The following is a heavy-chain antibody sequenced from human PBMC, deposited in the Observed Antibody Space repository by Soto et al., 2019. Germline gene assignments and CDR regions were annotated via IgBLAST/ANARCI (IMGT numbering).Heavy chain of an antibody. D-gene: IGHD5-12*01. V-gene: IGHV3-11*01. Sequence: GGSLRLSCVASGFSVSDSYITWIRQAPGKGLGWISYISGTGNTIYYADSVKGRFTISRDNAKNSINLQMSSLIGDDTALYYCARATYSGFGLDYWGQGTLVTVSS. CDR1: GFSVSDSY. CDR3: ARATYSGFGLDY. CDR2: ISGTGNTI. J-gene: IGHJ4*02.